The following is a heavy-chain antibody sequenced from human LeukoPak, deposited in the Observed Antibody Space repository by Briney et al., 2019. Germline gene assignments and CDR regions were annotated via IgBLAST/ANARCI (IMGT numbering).Heavy chain of an antibody. CDR3: ARWRAGEDIVVEGAHFDY. CDR2: IYHSGST. V-gene: IGHV4-4*02. Sequence: SGTLSLTCAVSGGSISSSNWWSWVRQPPGKGLEWIGEIYHSGSTNYNPSLKSRVTISVDKSKNQFSLKLSSVTAADTAVYYCARWRAGEDIVVEGAHFDYWGEGTLVTVSS. CDR1: GGSISSSNW. J-gene: IGHJ4*02. D-gene: IGHD2-2*01.